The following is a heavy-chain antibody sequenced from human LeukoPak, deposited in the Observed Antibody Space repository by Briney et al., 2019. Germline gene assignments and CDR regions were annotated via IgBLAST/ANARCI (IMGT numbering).Heavy chain of an antibody. V-gene: IGHV3-48*03. J-gene: IGHJ4*02. CDR2: ISRGGSTV. CDR3: ARSPDYGNYGDYFDY. Sequence: GGSLRLSCAASGFTFSSYEMNWVRQAPGKGLEWVSYISRGGSTVYYADSVKGRFTISRDNAKNSLYLQMNSLRAEDMAVYYCARSPDYGNYGDYFDYWGQGTLVTVSS. CDR1: GFTFSSYE. D-gene: IGHD4-11*01.